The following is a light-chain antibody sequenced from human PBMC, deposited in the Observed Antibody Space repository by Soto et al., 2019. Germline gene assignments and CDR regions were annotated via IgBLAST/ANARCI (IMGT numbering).Light chain of an antibody. CDR1: PRVTSTY. CDR2: GVS. Sequence: EIVLTQSPGTLSLSPGERATLSCRASPRVTSTYLAWYQQKPGQAPRLLIYGVSSRATAIPDRFSGSGSGTDFTLTISRLEPEDFAVYYCQQYGNSPVPFGQGTKVEIK. V-gene: IGKV3-20*01. CDR3: QQYGNSPVP. J-gene: IGKJ1*01.